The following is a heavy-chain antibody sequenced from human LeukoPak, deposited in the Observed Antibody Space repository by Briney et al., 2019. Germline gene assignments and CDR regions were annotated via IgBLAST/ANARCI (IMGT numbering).Heavy chain of an antibody. V-gene: IGHV4-34*01. D-gene: IGHD1-26*01. CDR3: ARAREGATIDY. Sequence: SETLPLTCAVYGGSFSGYYWSWIRQPPGKGLEWIGEINHSGSTNYNPSLKSRVIISVDTSKNQFSLKLTSVTDADTAVYYCARAREGATIDYWGQGTLVTVSS. CDR1: GGSFSGYY. CDR2: INHSGST. J-gene: IGHJ4*02.